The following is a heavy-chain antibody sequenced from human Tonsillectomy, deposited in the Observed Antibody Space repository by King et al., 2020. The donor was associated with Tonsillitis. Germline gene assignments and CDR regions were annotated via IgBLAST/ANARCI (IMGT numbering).Heavy chain of an antibody. D-gene: IGHD2-15*01. CDR3: ARTDPCSGGSCYSAPY. Sequence: VQLQQWGAGLLKPSETLSLTCAVYGGSFSGYYWSWIRQPPGKGLEWIREINHSGSTNYNPSLKSRVTISVDTSKNQFSLKLSSVTAADTAVYYCARTDPCSGGSCYSAPYWGQGTLVTVSS. J-gene: IGHJ4*02. V-gene: IGHV4-34*01. CDR1: GGSFSGYY. CDR2: INHSGST.